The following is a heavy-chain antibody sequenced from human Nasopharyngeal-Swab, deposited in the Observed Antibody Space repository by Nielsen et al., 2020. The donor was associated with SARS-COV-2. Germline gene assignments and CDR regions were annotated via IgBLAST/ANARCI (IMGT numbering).Heavy chain of an antibody. CDR3: ATFEYSSSSAAFDI. J-gene: IGHJ3*02. V-gene: IGHV4-34*01. Sequence: SETPSLTCAVYGGSFSGYYWSWIRQPPGKGLEWIGEINHSGSTNYNPSLKSRVTISVDTSKNQFSLKLSSVTAADTAVYYCATFEYSSSSAAFDIWGQGTMATVSS. D-gene: IGHD6-6*01. CDR2: INHSGST. CDR1: GGSFSGYY.